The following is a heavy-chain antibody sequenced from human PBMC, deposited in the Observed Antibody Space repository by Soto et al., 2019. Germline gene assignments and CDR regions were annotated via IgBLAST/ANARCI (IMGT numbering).Heavy chain of an antibody. CDR1: GYTLTELS. CDR2: FDPEDGET. CDR3: ARGMYYYDSSGYGWNDAFDI. Sequence: ASVKVSCKVSGYTLTELSMHWVRQAPGKGLEWMGGFDPEDGETIYAQKFQGRVTMTEDTSTDTAYMELRSLRSDDTAVYYCARGMYYYDSSGYGWNDAFDIWGQGTMVTVSS. J-gene: IGHJ3*02. D-gene: IGHD3-22*01. V-gene: IGHV1-24*01.